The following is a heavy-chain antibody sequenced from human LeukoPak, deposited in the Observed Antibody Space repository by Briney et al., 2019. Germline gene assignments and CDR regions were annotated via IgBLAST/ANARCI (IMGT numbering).Heavy chain of an antibody. CDR2: INPSGGST. D-gene: IGHD2-15*01. J-gene: IGHJ3*02. V-gene: IGHV1-46*01. Sequence: VASVKVSCKASGYTFTSYYMHWVRQAPGQGLEWMGIINPSGGSTSYAQKFQGRVTMTRDTSTSTVYMELSSLRSEDTAVYYCARVVVAATSPAGAFDIWGQGTMVTVSS. CDR1: GYTFTSYY. CDR3: ARVVVAATSPAGAFDI.